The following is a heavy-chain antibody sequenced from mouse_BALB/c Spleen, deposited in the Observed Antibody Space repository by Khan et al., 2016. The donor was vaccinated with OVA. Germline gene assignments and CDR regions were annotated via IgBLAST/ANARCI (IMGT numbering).Heavy chain of an antibody. V-gene: IGHV1S137*01. CDR2: ISTYYGYA. Sequence: VQLLESGAELVRPGVSVKISCKGSGYTFTDFSLHWVNQSHAMSLEWIGVISTYYGYANYNQRFKDKATMTVDKSSSTAYMELARLKSEDSAIYYCTRGGGGDRFAYWGQGTLVTVSA. CDR1: GYTFTDFS. J-gene: IGHJ3*01. CDR3: TRGGGGDRFAY.